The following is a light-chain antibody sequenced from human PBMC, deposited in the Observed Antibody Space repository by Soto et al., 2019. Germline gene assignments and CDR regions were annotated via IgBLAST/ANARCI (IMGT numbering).Light chain of an antibody. J-gene: IGKJ2*01. CDR1: QGISSY. V-gene: IGKV1-8*01. CDR2: AAS. Sequence: AIRMTQSPSSLSASTGDRVTITCRASQGISSYLAWYQQKPGKAPKLLIYAASTLQSGVPSRFSGSGSGTDFTLNIRCLQSEDFATYYCQQYYSYPMYTFGQGTKLEIK. CDR3: QQYYSYPMYT.